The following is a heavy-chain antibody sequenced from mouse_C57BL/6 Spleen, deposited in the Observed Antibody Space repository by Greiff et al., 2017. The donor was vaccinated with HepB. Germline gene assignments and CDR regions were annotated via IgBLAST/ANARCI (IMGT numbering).Heavy chain of an antibody. J-gene: IGHJ2*01. CDR2: INPSSGYT. D-gene: IGHD1-1*01. V-gene: IGHV1-7*01. Sequence: QVQLQQSGAELAKPGASVKLSCKASGYTFTSYWMHWVKQRPGQGLEWIGYINPSSGYTKYNQKFKDKATSTADKSSSTAYMQLSSLTYEDSAVYYCAREGYYGSSYGYFDYWGQGTTLTVSS. CDR1: GYTFTSYW. CDR3: AREGYYGSSYGYFDY.